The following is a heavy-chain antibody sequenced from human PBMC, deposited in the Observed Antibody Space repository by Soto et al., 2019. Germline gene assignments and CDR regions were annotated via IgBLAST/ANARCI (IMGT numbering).Heavy chain of an antibody. D-gene: IGHD6-19*01. Sequence: SQTLSLTCAISGDSVSGNSAAWNWIRQSPSRGLEWLGRTYYRSRWYNDYAVSVKSRITINPDTSKNQFSLQLNSVTPEDTAVYYCARDRRLPGIAVAGQDDAFDIWGQGTMVTVSS. CDR1: GDSVSGNSAA. CDR3: ARDRRLPGIAVAGQDDAFDI. J-gene: IGHJ3*02. V-gene: IGHV6-1*01. CDR2: TYYRSRWYN.